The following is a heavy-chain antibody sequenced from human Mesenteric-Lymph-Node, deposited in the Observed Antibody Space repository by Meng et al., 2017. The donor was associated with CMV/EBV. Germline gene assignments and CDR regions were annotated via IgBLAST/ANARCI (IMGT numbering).Heavy chain of an antibody. CDR2: ISSSGNNI. CDR1: GFTLSDYT. CDR3: ARGGAAYCSSTSCYGAFDI. Sequence: GGSLRLSCAASGFTLSDYTMNWVRQAPGKGLECVSHISSSGNNIYYADSVKGRFTISRDNAKNSLYLQMNSLRAEDTAVYYCARGGAAYCSSTSCYGAFDIWGQGTMVTVSS. D-gene: IGHD2-2*01. J-gene: IGHJ3*02. V-gene: IGHV3-48*04.